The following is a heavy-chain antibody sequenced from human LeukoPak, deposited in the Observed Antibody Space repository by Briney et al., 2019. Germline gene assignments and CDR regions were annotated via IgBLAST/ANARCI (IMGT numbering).Heavy chain of an antibody. Sequence: SETLSLTCAVYGGSFSGYYWSWIRQPPGKGLEWIGEINHSGSTNYNPSLKSRVTISVDTSKNQFSLKLSSATAADTAVYYCASSRVAAASAFDIWGQGTMVTVSS. J-gene: IGHJ3*02. CDR1: GGSFSGYY. CDR3: ASSRVAAASAFDI. CDR2: INHSGST. D-gene: IGHD2-15*01. V-gene: IGHV4-34*01.